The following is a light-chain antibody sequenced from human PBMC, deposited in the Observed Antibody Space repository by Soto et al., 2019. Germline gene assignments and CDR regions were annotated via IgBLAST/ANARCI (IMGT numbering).Light chain of an antibody. CDR2: EVN. J-gene: IGLJ2*01. CDR3: SSYAGSDIFV. CDR1: SSDVGGYNY. V-gene: IGLV2-8*01. Sequence: QSALTQPPSASGSPGQSLTISCTGTSSDVGGYNYVFWYQQHPGKAPKLMIYEVNKRPSGVPDRFSGSKSGNTASLTVSGLQAEDEADDYCSSYAGSDIFVFGGGTKVTVL.